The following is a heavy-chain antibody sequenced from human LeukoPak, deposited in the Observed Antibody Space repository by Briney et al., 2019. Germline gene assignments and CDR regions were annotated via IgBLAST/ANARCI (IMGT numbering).Heavy chain of an antibody. CDR2: INPSGGST. V-gene: IGHV1-46*01. CDR3: AREDSSGYTWFDP. D-gene: IGHD3-22*01. CDR1: GYTFTSYG. J-gene: IGHJ5*02. Sequence: GASVKVSCKASGYTFTSYGISWVRQAPGQGLEWMGIINPSGGSTSYAQKFQGRVTMTRDTSTSTVYMELSSLRSEDTAVYYCAREDSSGYTWFDPWGQGTLVTVSS.